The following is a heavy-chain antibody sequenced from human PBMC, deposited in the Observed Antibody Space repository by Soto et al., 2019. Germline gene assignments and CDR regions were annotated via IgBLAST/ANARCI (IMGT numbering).Heavy chain of an antibody. Sequence: QVQLQESGPGLVKPSQTLSLTCTVSGGSISSGGYYWSWIRQHPGKGLEWIGYIYYSGSTYYNPSLKSRVTISVDTSKNQFSLKLSSVTAADTAVYYCVQMGSSSHYYGMDVWGQGTTVTVSS. D-gene: IGHD6-6*01. CDR1: GGSISSGGYY. V-gene: IGHV4-31*03. CDR2: IYYSGST. J-gene: IGHJ6*02. CDR3: VQMGSSSHYYGMDV.